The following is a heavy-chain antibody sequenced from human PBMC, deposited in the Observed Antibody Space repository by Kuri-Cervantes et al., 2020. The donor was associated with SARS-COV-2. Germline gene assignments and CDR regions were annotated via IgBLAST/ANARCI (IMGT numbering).Heavy chain of an antibody. Sequence: SCAASGFTFSGYWMTWVRQPPGKGLEWIGEINHSGSTNYNPSLKSRVTISVDTSKNQFSLKLSSVTAADTAVYYCARDRTVTTLYYYYMDVWGKGTTVTVSS. CDR3: ARDRTVTTLYYYYMDV. D-gene: IGHD4-17*01. CDR1: GFTFSGYW. J-gene: IGHJ6*03. CDR2: INHSGST. V-gene: IGHV4-34*01.